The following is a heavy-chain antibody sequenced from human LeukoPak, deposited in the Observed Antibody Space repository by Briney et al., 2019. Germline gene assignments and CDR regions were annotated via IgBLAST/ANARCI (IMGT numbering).Heavy chain of an antibody. D-gene: IGHD3-10*01. CDR2: ISSSSSTI. Sequence: GGSLRLSCAASGFTFSSYSMNWVRQAPGKGLAWVSYISSSSSTIYYADSVKGRFTISRDNAKNSLYLQMNSLRAEDTAVYYCARDSTGYYGSGSYFLSGWGQGTLVTVSS. J-gene: IGHJ4*02. CDR3: ARDSTGYYGSGSYFLSG. V-gene: IGHV3-48*01. CDR1: GFTFSSYS.